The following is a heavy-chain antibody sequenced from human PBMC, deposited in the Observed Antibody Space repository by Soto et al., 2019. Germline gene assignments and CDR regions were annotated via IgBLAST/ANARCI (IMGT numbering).Heavy chain of an antibody. V-gene: IGHV1-24*01. CDR1: GYTLTELS. Sequence: ASVKVSCKVSGYTLTELSMHWVRQAPGKGLEWMGGFDPEDGETIYAQKFQGRVTMTEDTSTDTAYMELSSLRSEGTAVYYCAGRAGYYKGFDYWGQGTLVTVSS. D-gene: IGHD3-9*01. CDR2: FDPEDGET. CDR3: AGRAGYYKGFDY. J-gene: IGHJ4*02.